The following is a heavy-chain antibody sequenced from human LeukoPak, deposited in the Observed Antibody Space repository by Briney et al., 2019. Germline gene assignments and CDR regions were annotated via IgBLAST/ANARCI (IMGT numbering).Heavy chain of an antibody. CDR2: INSDGSTT. D-gene: IGHD3-10*01. CDR3: AREWSGFGELPDY. CDR1: GFTFSSHW. Sequence: GGSLRLSCAASGFTFSSHWMHWVRQAPGKGLVWVSRINSDGSTTIYADSVKGRFTISRDNAKNTLYLQMNSLRVEDTAVYYCAREWSGFGELPDYWGQGTLVTVSS. J-gene: IGHJ4*02. V-gene: IGHV3-74*01.